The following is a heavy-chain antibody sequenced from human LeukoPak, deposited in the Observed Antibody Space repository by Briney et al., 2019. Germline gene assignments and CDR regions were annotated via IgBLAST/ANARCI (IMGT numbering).Heavy chain of an antibody. CDR3: ARRRGSSWYNYFDY. J-gene: IGHJ4*02. D-gene: IGHD6-13*01. Sequence: PSETLSLTCAVYGGSFSGYYWSWIRQPPGKGLEWIGEINHSGSTNYNPSLKSRVTISVDTSKNQFFLKLSSVTAADTAVYYCARRRGSSWYNYFDYWGQGTLVTVSS. CDR1: GGSFSGYY. CDR2: INHSGST. V-gene: IGHV4-34*01.